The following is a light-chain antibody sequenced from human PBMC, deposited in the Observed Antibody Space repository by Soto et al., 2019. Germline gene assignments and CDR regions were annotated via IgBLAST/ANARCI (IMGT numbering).Light chain of an antibody. V-gene: IGLV1-44*01. Sequence: QLVLTQPPSASGTPGQRVTISCSGSSSNIGSNTVNWYQQLPGTAPRLLIYSNSQRPSGVPDRFSGSKSGTSASLAISGLQSEDEADYYCAVWDDTLNGWVFGGGTKVTVL. CDR1: SSNIGSNT. J-gene: IGLJ3*02. CDR2: SNS. CDR3: AVWDDTLNGWV.